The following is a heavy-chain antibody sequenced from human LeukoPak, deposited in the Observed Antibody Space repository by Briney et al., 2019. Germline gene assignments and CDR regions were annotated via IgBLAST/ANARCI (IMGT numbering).Heavy chain of an antibody. CDR2: IHHSGST. CDR1: GGSISSSHW. D-gene: IGHD6-19*01. V-gene: IGHV4-4*02. Sequence: PSGTLSLTCAISGGSISSSHWWSWVRQPPGKGLEWIGEIHHSGSTNYNPSLKSRVTISVDKLKNQFSLKLSSVTAADTAVYYCASKLTAVAGYFDCWGQGTLVTVSS. J-gene: IGHJ4*02. CDR3: ASKLTAVAGYFDC.